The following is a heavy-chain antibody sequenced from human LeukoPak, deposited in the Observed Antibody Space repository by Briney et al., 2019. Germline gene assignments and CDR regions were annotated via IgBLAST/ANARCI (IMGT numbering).Heavy chain of an antibody. J-gene: IGHJ4*02. V-gene: IGHV4-34*01. D-gene: IGHD3-3*01. Sequence: SETLSLTCAVYGGSFSGYYWSWIRQPPGKGLEWIGEINHSGSTNYNPSLKSRVTISVHTSENQCSLTLSSVPAAHTAPYSVTRGCRFWDYFDYWGQGSLVTV. CDR1: GGSFSGYY. CDR3: TRGCRFWDYFDY. CDR2: INHSGST.